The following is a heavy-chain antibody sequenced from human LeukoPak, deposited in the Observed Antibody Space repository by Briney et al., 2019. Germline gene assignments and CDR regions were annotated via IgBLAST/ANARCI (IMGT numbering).Heavy chain of an antibody. CDR3: ARGRYFDWFPFDY. J-gene: IGHJ4*02. CDR2: IYYSGST. Sequence: SETLSLTCTVSGGSISSYYWSWIRQPPGKGLEWIGYIYYSGSTNYNPSLKSRVTISVDTSKNQFSLKLSSVTAADTAVYYCARGRYFDWFPFDYWGQGTLVTVSS. CDR1: GGSISSYY. V-gene: IGHV4-59*01. D-gene: IGHD3-9*01.